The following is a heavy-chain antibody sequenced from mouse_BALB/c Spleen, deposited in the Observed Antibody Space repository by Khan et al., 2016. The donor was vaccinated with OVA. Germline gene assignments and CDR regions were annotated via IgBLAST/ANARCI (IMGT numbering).Heavy chain of an antibody. CDR1: GYTFSDYY. Sequence: QVQLQQSGAELARPGASVKLSCKASGYTFSDYYINWVKQRTGQGLEWIGEISPGSGDTYYNEKFKGKATLTADKSSSTAYMQLSSLTSEAPAVFFCAGRKYGGCTYAKWGQGTLVTVSA. CDR2: ISPGSGDT. D-gene: IGHD1-2*01. CDR3: AGRKYGGCTYAK. V-gene: IGHV1-77*01. J-gene: IGHJ3*02.